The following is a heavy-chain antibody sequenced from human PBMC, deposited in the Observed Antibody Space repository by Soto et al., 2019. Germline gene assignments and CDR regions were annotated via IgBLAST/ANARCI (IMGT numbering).Heavy chain of an antibody. D-gene: IGHD2-15*01. V-gene: IGHV3-23*01. Sequence: GGSLRLSCAASGFTFSSYAMSWVRQAPGKGLEWVSAISGSGGSTYYADSVKGRFTISRDNAKNSLYLQMNSLRAEDTAVYYCARANCSGGRCYLYYYYYYGMDVWGQGTTVNVSS. J-gene: IGHJ6*02. CDR2: ISGSGGST. CDR1: GFTFSSYA. CDR3: ARANCSGGRCYLYYYYYYGMDV.